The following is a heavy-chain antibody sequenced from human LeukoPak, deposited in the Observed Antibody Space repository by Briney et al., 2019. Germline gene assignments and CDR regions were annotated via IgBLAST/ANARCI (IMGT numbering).Heavy chain of an antibody. J-gene: IGHJ6*03. Sequence: SETLSLTCTVPGGSISSSSHYWGWIRQPPGKGLEWIGSMYYRGSTYHNPSLKSRVTISVDTSKNQFSLKLSSVTAADTAVYYCARHKYGSGNYYYMDVWGKGTTVTISS. CDR2: MYYRGST. CDR1: GGSISSSSHY. D-gene: IGHD3-10*01. V-gene: IGHV4-39*01. CDR3: ARHKYGSGNYYYMDV.